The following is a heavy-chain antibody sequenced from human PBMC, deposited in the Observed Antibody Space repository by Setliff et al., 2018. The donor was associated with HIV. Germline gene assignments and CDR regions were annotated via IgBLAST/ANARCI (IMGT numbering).Heavy chain of an antibody. D-gene: IGHD6-19*01. CDR2: ISGDNGDT. J-gene: IGHJ6*04. V-gene: IGHV1-18*01. CDR3: ARDGGPGSGWGDYSYYYSMDV. Sequence: ASVKVSCKASGYTFSNYGISWLRQAPGQGPEWMGWISGDNGDTNYAQKFQGRVTTTEDTSADTAYMELSSLRFEDTAVYYCARDGGPGSGWGDYSYYYSMDVWGKGTTVTVSS. CDR1: GYTFSNYG.